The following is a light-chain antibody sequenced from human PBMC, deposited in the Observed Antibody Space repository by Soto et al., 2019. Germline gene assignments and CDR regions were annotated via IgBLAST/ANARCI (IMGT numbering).Light chain of an antibody. CDR3: QHYDTSRGT. Sequence: EVVLTQSPGTLSLSPGERATLSCRASQSVRSIFLAWYQQRPGQSPRLLIYDTSNRATGIPDRFSGSGSGTDFTLTIRRLEPEDFAVYYCQHYDTSRGTFGGGTEVDIK. J-gene: IGKJ4*01. CDR1: QSVRSIF. CDR2: DTS. V-gene: IGKV3-20*01.